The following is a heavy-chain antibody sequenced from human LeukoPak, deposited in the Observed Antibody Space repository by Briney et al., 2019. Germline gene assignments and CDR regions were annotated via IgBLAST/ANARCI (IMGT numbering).Heavy chain of an antibody. Sequence: GGSLRLSCAASGFTFSSYSMNWVRQAPGKGLGWVSYISSSSSTIYYADSVKGRFTISRDNAKNSLYLQMNSLRAEDTAVYYCARGGGLWFDYWGQGTLVTVSS. CDR3: ARGGGLWFDY. D-gene: IGHD4/OR15-4a*01. V-gene: IGHV3-48*04. CDR2: ISSSSSTI. J-gene: IGHJ4*02. CDR1: GFTFSSYS.